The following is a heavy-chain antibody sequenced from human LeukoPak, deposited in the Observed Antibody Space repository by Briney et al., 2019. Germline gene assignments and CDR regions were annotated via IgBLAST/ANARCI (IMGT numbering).Heavy chain of an antibody. V-gene: IGHV4-34*01. J-gene: IGHJ6*03. CDR3: ARHGTAPYYYHYYMDV. D-gene: IGHD1-14*01. CDR2: INHSGST. CDR1: GGSFSGYY. Sequence: SETLSLTCAVYGGSFSGYYWSWIRQPPGKGLEWIGEINHSGSTYYNPSLKSRVTTSVDTSKNQFSLKLSSVTAADTAVYYCARHGTAPYYYHYYMDVWGKGTTVTVSS.